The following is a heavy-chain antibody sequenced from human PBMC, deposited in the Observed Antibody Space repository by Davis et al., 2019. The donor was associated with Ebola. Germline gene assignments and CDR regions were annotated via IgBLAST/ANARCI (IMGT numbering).Heavy chain of an antibody. J-gene: IGHJ4*02. V-gene: IGHV4-34*01. CDR2: INHSGST. D-gene: IGHD3-10*01. Sequence: SETLSLTCAVYGGSFSGYYWSWIRQPPGKGLEWIGEINHSGSTNYNPSLKSRVTISVDTSKNQFSLKLSSVTAADTAVYYCARHSMVRGVPSHWGQGTLVTVSS. CDR3: ARHSMVRGVPSH. CDR1: GGSFSGYY.